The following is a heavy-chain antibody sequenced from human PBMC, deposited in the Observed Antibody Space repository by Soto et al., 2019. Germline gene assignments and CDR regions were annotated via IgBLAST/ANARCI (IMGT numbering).Heavy chain of an antibody. D-gene: IGHD1-26*01. CDR3: ARVASGSWNWFDP. V-gene: IGHV3-74*01. CDR1: GFTFRSYW. Sequence: EVQLVESGGGLVQPGGSLILSCAASGFTFRSYWMHWVRQAPGKGLVWVSRINSDGSSTSYADSVKGRFTISRDNAKNTLYLQMNSLRAEDTAVYYCARVASGSWNWFDPWGQGTMVTVSS. J-gene: IGHJ5*02. CDR2: INSDGSST.